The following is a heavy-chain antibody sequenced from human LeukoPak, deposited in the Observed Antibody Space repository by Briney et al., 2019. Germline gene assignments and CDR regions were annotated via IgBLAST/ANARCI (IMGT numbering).Heavy chain of an antibody. J-gene: IGHJ4*02. CDR3: ARASGGVSGYDLYYLDF. V-gene: IGHV3-21*01. D-gene: IGHD5-12*01. Sequence: PGGPLRLSCAASGFTFNTYTMNWVREAPGKGVEWVSCISSSSSYMYYADSVRGRFTISRDNAKNSLYLQMNSLRAEDTAVYYCARASGGVSGYDLYYLDFWGQGTLVTVSS. CDR1: GFTFNTYT. CDR2: ISSSSSYM.